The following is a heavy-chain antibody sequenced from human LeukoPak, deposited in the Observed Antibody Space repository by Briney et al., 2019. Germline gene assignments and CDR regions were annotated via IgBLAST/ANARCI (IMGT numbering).Heavy chain of an antibody. CDR1: GGPISSSSYY. J-gene: IGHJ3*02. CDR3: ARRPQAVAGSLDI. CDR2: IYYSGST. D-gene: IGHD6-19*01. Sequence: PSETLSLTCTVSGGPISSSSYYWGWIRQPPGKGLEWIGSIYYSGSTYYNPSLKSRVTISVDTSKNQFSLKLSSVTAADTAVYYCARRPQAVAGSLDIWGQGTMVTVSS. V-gene: IGHV4-39*01.